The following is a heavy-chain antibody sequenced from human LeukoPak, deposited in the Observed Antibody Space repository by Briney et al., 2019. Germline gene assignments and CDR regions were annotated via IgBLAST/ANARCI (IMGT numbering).Heavy chain of an antibody. J-gene: IGHJ4*02. CDR3: TRESGGLLRFDN. Sequence: QPGGSLKLSCAASGLSFSGSAMHWVRQASGKGLEWVGRIRSKANSYATAYAASVKGRFTISRDDSKKTAYLQMSSLKTEDTAVYFCTRESGGLLRFDNWGQGTLVTVSS. CDR2: IRSKANSYAT. V-gene: IGHV3-73*01. CDR1: GLSFSGSA. D-gene: IGHD3-10*01.